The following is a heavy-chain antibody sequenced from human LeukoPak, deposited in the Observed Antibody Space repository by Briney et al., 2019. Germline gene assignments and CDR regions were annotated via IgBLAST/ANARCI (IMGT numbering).Heavy chain of an antibody. J-gene: IGHJ3*02. Sequence: GGSLRLSCAASGFTFSSYAMSWVRQAPGKGLEWVSVIYSGGSTYYADSVKGRFTISRDNSKNTLYLQMNSLRAEDTAVYYCARGETGTDDAFDIWGQGTMVTVSS. D-gene: IGHD1-1*01. CDR2: IYSGGST. V-gene: IGHV3-53*01. CDR3: ARGETGTDDAFDI. CDR1: GFTFSSYA.